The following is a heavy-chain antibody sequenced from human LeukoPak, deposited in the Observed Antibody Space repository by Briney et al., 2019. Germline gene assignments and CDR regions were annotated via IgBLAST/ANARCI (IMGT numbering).Heavy chain of an antibody. CDR3: GKDVRERGYVDF. Sequence: GGSLRLSCAASGFTFDDYAMHWVRQAPGKGLEWVSLISGDGGRTYYADSVKGRFTISRDNSKNSLYLEINSLRNDDSALYYCGKDVRERGYVDFWGQGTLVTVS. V-gene: IGHV3-43*02. CDR2: ISGDGGRT. D-gene: IGHD3-22*01. J-gene: IGHJ4*02. CDR1: GFTFDDYA.